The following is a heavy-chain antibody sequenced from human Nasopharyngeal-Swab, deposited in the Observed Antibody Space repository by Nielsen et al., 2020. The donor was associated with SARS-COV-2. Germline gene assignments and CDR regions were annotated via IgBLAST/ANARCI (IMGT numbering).Heavy chain of an antibody. J-gene: IGHJ4*02. Sequence: VRQAPGKGLEWVAVISYDGSNKYYADSVKGRFTISRDNSKNTLYLQMNSLRAEDTAVYYCARDLGSTFYYFDYWSQGTLVTVSS. CDR2: ISYDGSNK. V-gene: IGHV3-30-3*01. CDR3: ARDLGSTFYYFDY. D-gene: IGHD3-10*01.